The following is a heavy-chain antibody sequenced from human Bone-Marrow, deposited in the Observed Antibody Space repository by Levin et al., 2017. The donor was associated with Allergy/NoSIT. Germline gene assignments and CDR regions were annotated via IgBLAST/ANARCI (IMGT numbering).Heavy chain of an antibody. CDR2: INWNGGST. J-gene: IGHJ4*02. Sequence: AGGSLRLSCAASGFTFDDYGMSWVRQAPGKGLEWVSGINWNGGSTGYADSVKGRFTISRDNAKNSLYLQMNSLRAEDTALYYCARVVIGNYYGLGSYPGYFDYWGQGTLVTVSS. D-gene: IGHD3-10*01. CDR1: GFTFDDYG. V-gene: IGHV3-20*04. CDR3: ARVVIGNYYGLGSYPGYFDY.